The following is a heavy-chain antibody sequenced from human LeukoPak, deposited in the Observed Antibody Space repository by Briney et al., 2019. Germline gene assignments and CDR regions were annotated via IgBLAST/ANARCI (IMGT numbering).Heavy chain of an antibody. Sequence: ASVKLSCKAFGYTFTSNYMHWVRQPPGQGREWVGVSCISGGSTTYAQKFQGRVTLTRDMSTSTDYLELSRLRSDDTAVYYCARGPGYYGSGSYYDYWGQGTLVTVSS. CDR1: GYTFTSNY. CDR3: ARGPGYYGSGSYYDY. CDR2: SCISGGST. V-gene: IGHV1-46*01. J-gene: IGHJ4*02. D-gene: IGHD3-10*01.